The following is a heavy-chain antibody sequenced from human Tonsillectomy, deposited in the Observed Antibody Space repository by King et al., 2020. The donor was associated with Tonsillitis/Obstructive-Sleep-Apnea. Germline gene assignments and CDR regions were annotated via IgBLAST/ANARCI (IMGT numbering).Heavy chain of an antibody. J-gene: IGHJ3*02. Sequence: VTLKESGXXLVKPTQXLTXTCXFSXXSLSXSXMCMSWIRQPPGKALEWLARIDWDDDKYYSTSLKTRLAISKDTSKNQVVLTMTNVDPVDTATYYRARIRXXWSGYXDAFXMWGQXTMVTV. CDR3: ARIRXXWSGYXDAFXM. V-gene: IGHV2-70*11. D-gene: IGHD3-3*01. CDR2: IDWDDDK. CDR1: XXSLSXSXMC.